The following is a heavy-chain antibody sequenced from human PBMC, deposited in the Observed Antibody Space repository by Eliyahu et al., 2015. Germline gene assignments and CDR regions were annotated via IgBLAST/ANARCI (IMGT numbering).Heavy chain of an antibody. CDR3: ARSAYYDFHTYLIDY. J-gene: IGHJ4*02. CDR2: IWYDGSNK. D-gene: IGHD3-16*01. Sequence: QVQLVESGGGVVQPGDSLRLSCXVSGFPFXXYGMPWVRQFPGKGLEWMAIIWYDGSNKYYADSVKGRFTISRDNSQNTVFLHMNSLRPEDTAVYFCARSAYYDFHTYLIDYWGQGTLVTVSS. V-gene: IGHV3-33*01. CDR1: GFPFXXYG.